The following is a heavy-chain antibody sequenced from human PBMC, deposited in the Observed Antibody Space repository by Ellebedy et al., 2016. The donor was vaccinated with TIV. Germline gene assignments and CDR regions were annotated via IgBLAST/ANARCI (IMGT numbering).Heavy chain of an antibody. CDR1: GFALSSSGVG. Sequence: SGPTLVKPTQTLTLTCTFSGFALSSSGVGVAWFRQPPGKALEWLALIYWNDDKRYSPSLQTRLTVTKDTSKNQVVLTMTNMDPVDTATYFCAHGSEGDSASYSPHYFDYWGQGTLVSVSS. V-gene: IGHV2-5*01. CDR3: AHGSEGDSASYSPHYFDY. J-gene: IGHJ4*02. CDR2: IYWNDDK. D-gene: IGHD3-10*01.